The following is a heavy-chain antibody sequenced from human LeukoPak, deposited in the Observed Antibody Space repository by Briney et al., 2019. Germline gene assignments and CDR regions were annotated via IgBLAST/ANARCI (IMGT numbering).Heavy chain of an antibody. V-gene: IGHV3-7*03. CDR1: GFTFSSYW. Sequence: GGSLRLSCAASGFTFSSYWMSWVRQAPGKGLEWVANIKQDGSGKYYVDSVKGRFTISRDNAKNSLYLQMNSLRAEDTAVYYCARGTGYSSGWYPRKSNWFDPWGQGTLVTVSS. CDR3: ARGTGYSSGWYPRKSNWFDP. CDR2: IKQDGSGK. D-gene: IGHD6-19*01. J-gene: IGHJ5*02.